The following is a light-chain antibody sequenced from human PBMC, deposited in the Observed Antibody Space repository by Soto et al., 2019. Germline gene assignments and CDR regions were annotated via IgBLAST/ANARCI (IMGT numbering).Light chain of an antibody. V-gene: IGKV3-20*01. J-gene: IGKJ1*01. CDR2: GAF. Sequence: EIVLTQSPGTLSLSPGERATLSCRASQSVSSSCLAWYQHKPGQAPRLLIYGAFNRATGIPDRFSGSGSGTDFTLTISRLEPEDFAVYYCQQCGTSPPWTFGQGTKVEIK. CDR1: QSVSSSC. CDR3: QQCGTSPPWT.